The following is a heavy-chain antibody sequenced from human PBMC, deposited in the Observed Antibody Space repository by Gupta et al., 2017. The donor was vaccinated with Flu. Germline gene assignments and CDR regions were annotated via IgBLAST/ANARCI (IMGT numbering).Heavy chain of an antibody. V-gene: IGHV3-15*01. CDR1: GFTFSNAW. J-gene: IGHJ4*02. CDR3: TTEVRSYGFFDY. Sequence: EVQLVESGGGLVKPGGSLRLSCAASGFTFSNAWMSWVRQAPGKGLEWVGRIKSKTDGGTTDYAAPVKGRFTISRDDSKNTLYLQMNSLKTEDTAVYYCTTEVRSYGFFDYWGQGTLVTVSS. CDR2: IKSKTDGGTT. D-gene: IGHD5-18*01.